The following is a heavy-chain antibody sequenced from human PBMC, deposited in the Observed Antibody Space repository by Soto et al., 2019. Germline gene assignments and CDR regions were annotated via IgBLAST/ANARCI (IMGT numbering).Heavy chain of an antibody. CDR2: IYYSGST. J-gene: IGHJ6*02. CDR1: GGSISSSSYY. Sequence: SETLSLTCTVSGGSISSSSYYWGWIRQPPGKGLEWIGSIYYSGSTYYNPSLKSRVTISVDTSKNQFSLKLSSVTAADTAVYYCARQNGRTGDYYYGMDVWGQGTTVTVSS. V-gene: IGHV4-39*01. CDR3: ARQNGRTGDYYYGMDV. D-gene: IGHD7-27*01.